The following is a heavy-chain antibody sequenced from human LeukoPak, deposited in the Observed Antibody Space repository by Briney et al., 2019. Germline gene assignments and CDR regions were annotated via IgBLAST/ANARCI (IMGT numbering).Heavy chain of an antibody. J-gene: IGHJ4*02. Sequence: YPGGSLRLSCAASGFTFSSYAMSWVRQAPGKGLEWVSAISGSGGSTYYADSVKGRFTISRDNSKNTLYLQMNSLRGEDTAVYYCAKGLGQYYDILTGYYPGWGQGTLVTVSS. CDR1: GFTFSSYA. V-gene: IGHV3-23*01. CDR2: ISGSGGST. D-gene: IGHD3-9*01. CDR3: AKGLGQYYDILTGYYPG.